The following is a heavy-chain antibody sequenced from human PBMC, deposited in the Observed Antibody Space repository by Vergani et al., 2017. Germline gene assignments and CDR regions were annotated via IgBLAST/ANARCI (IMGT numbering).Heavy chain of an antibody. CDR2: IYYSGST. CDR1: GGSISSYY. CDR3: AREVWGNDYYYYYMDV. J-gene: IGHJ6*03. V-gene: IGHV4-59*01. D-gene: IGHD3-16*01. Sequence: QVQLQESGPGLVQPSETLSLTCTVSGGSISSYYWSWIRQPPGKGLEWIGYIYYSGSTNYNPSLKSRVTISVDTSKNQFSLKLSSVTAADTAVYYCAREVWGNDYYYYYMDVWGKXP.